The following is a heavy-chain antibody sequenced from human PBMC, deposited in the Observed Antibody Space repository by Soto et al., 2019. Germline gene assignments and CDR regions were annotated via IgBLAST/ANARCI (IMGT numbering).Heavy chain of an antibody. Sequence: QLQLRESGSGLVKPSQALYLTCAVSGGSISSGGYSWSWIRQPPGKGLEWIGYIYHSGSTYYNPSLKSRVTISVDRSKNQFSLKLSSVTAADTAVYYCARVPLLWGQGTLVTVSS. J-gene: IGHJ4*02. CDR1: GGSISSGGYS. CDR2: IYHSGST. CDR3: ARVPLL. D-gene: IGHD1-26*01. V-gene: IGHV4-30-2*01.